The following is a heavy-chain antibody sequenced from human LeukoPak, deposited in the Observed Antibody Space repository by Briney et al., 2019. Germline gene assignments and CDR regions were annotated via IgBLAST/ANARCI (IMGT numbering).Heavy chain of an antibody. CDR3: ARSVFCSSTSCHFDY. Sequence: ASVKVSCKASGYTFTSYGISWVRQAPGQGLEWTGWISAYNGNTNYAQKLQGRVTMTTDTSTSTAYMELRSLRSDDTAVYYCARSVFCSSTSCHFDYWGQGTLVTVSS. V-gene: IGHV1-18*01. CDR1: GYTFTSYG. D-gene: IGHD2-2*01. CDR2: ISAYNGNT. J-gene: IGHJ4*02.